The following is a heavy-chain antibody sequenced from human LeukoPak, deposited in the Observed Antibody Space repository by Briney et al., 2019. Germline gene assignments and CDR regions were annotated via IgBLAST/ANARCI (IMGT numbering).Heavy chain of an antibody. CDR2: IYPGDSDT. Sequence: GESLKISCKDSGYTFTSYWIGWVRQMPGKGLEWMGIIYPGDSDTRYSPSFQGQVTISADKSISTAYLQWSSLKASDTAMYHCAKARYCGGDCPTAGAFDIWGQGTTVTVSS. CDR1: GYTFTSYW. CDR3: AKARYCGGDCPTAGAFDI. J-gene: IGHJ3*02. D-gene: IGHD2-21*01. V-gene: IGHV5-51*01.